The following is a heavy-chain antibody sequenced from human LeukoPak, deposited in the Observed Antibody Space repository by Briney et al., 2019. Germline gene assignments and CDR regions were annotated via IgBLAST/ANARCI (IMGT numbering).Heavy chain of an antibody. J-gene: IGHJ4*02. CDR2: IYHTGST. D-gene: IGHD2-8*01. Sequence: SGTLSLTCAVSGGSISSSHWWTWVRQPPGKRLEWIGEIYHTGSTNYNPSLKSRVTISVDKSRNQFSLRLTSVTAADTAVYYCAGDMYYHVRHFDYWGQGTLVTVSS. CDR1: GGSISSSHW. V-gene: IGHV4-4*02. CDR3: AGDMYYHVRHFDY.